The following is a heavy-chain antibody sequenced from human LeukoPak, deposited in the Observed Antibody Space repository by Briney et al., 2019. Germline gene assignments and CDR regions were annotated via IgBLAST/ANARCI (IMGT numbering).Heavy chain of an antibody. CDR1: GGTFSSYT. V-gene: IGHV1-69*04. CDR3: ARDLEYGHYYDSSGYSSFVSDY. CDR2: IIPILGIA. Sequence: SVKVSCKASGGTFSSYTISWVRQAPGQGLEWMGRIIPILGIANYAQKFQGRVTITADKSTSTAYMELSSLRSEDTAVYYCARDLEYGHYYDSSGYSSFVSDYWGQGTLVTVSS. D-gene: IGHD3-22*01. J-gene: IGHJ4*02.